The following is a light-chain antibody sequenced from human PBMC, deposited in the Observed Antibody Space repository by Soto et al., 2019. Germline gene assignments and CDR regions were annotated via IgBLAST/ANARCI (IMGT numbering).Light chain of an antibody. V-gene: IGLV1-44*01. Sequence: QSVLTQPPSASATPGQRVTISCSGSSSNLGSNTVNWYQRLPGSAPKLVIQSSDQRPSGVPDRFFGSKSGTSASQAISALQSEDEADYYCASWDDSLNGWVFGGGTQLTVL. CDR2: SSD. CDR1: SSNLGSNT. J-gene: IGLJ7*01. CDR3: ASWDDSLNGWV.